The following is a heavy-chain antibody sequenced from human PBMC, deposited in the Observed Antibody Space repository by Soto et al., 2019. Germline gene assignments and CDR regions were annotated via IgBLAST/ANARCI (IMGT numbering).Heavy chain of an antibody. V-gene: IGHV3-23*01. CDR1: GFTFSSYA. D-gene: IGHD3-22*01. Sequence: EVQLLESGGGWVQPGGSLRLSCAASGFTFSSYAMSWVRQAPGKGLEWVSAISGSGGSTYYADSVKGRFTISRDNTKKTLYLQVNSLRAEDAAVDYCATDHYYDSSVYYYADAFDIWGQGTMVTVSA. J-gene: IGHJ3*02. CDR3: ATDHYYDSSVYYYADAFDI. CDR2: ISGSGGST.